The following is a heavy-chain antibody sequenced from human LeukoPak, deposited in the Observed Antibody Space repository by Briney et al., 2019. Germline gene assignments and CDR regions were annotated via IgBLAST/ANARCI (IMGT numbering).Heavy chain of an antibody. Sequence: PGGSLRLSCAASGFTFSSYWMSWVRQAPGKGLEWVANIKQDGSEKNYVDSVKGRFTISRDNAKNSLSLRMNSLSAEDTAVYYCATGYSSGWYFYFQHWGQSSLVSVSS. V-gene: IGHV3-7*01. CDR2: IKQDGSEK. J-gene: IGHJ1*01. CDR1: GFTFSSYW. D-gene: IGHD6-19*01. CDR3: ATGYSSGWYFYFQH.